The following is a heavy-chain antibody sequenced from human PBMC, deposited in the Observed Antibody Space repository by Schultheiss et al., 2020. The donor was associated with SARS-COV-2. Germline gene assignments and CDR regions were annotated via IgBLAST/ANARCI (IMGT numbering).Heavy chain of an antibody. Sequence: GGSLRLSCAASGFTFSSYAMSWVRQAPGKGLEWVSAISGSGGGTTHYADSVKGRFTISRDYAQNSLYLQMNSLRAEDTAVYYCAYYSSQGVYWGQGTLVTVSS. D-gene: IGHD3-22*01. CDR1: GFTFSSYA. J-gene: IGHJ4*02. CDR2: ISGSGGGTT. CDR3: AYYSSQGVY. V-gene: IGHV3-23*01.